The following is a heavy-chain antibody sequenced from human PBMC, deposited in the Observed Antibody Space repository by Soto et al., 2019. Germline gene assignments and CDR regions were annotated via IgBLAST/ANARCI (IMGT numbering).Heavy chain of an antibody. CDR2: ISAYNGNT. CDR1: GYTFTSYG. CDR3: VRRRGSSSRYDAFDI. V-gene: IGHV1-18*01. D-gene: IGHD6-6*01. Sequence: ASVKVSCKASGYTFTSYGISWVRQAPGQGLEWMGWISAYNGNTNYAQKLQGRVTMTTDTSTSTAYMELRSLRSDDTAVYYCVRRRGSSSRYDAFDIWGQGTMVTVSS. J-gene: IGHJ3*02.